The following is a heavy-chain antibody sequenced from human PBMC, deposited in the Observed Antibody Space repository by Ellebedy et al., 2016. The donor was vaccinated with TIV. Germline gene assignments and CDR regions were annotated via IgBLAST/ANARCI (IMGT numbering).Heavy chain of an antibody. J-gene: IGHJ4*02. CDR2: IKQDGSEK. Sequence: GESLKISCAASGFTFSSYWMSWVRQAPGKGLEWVANIKQDGSEKYYVDSVKGRFTISRDNAKNSLYLQMNSLRAEDTAVYYCARDTSPYCSSTSCYDPFDYWGQGTLVTVSS. D-gene: IGHD2-2*01. CDR3: ARDTSPYCSSTSCYDPFDY. CDR1: GFTFSSYW. V-gene: IGHV3-7*03.